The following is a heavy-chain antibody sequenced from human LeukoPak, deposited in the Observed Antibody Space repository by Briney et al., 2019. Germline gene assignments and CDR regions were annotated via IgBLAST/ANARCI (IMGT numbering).Heavy chain of an antibody. V-gene: IGHV3-23*01. D-gene: IGHD1-7*01. J-gene: IGHJ4*02. CDR1: GFTFSSYA. CDR2: ISGSGGST. CDR3: AKRTRYYFDY. Sequence: PGGSLRLSCAASGFTFSSYAMSWVRQAPGKGLEWVSAISGSGGSTYYADSVKGRFTIFRDNSKNTLYLQMNSLRAENTAVYYCAKRTRYYFDYWGQGTLVTVSS.